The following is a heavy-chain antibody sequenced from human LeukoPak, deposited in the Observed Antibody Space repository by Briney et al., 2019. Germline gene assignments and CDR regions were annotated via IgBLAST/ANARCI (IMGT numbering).Heavy chain of an antibody. J-gene: IGHJ4*02. CDR1: GYTFTGYY. Sequence: ASVKVSCKASGYTFTGYYMHWVRQAPGQGLEWMGIINPSGGSTSYAQKFQGRVTMTRDTSTSTVYMELSSLRSEDTAVYYCARGALTYYYDSSGQESDYWGQGTLVTVSS. CDR2: INPSGGST. CDR3: ARGALTYYYDSSGQESDY. D-gene: IGHD3-22*01. V-gene: IGHV1-46*01.